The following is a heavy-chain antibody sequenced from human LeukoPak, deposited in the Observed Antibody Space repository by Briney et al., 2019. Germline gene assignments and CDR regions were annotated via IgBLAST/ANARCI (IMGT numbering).Heavy chain of an antibody. Sequence: GGSLRLSCAASGFTFSSYGMHWVRQAPGKGLEWVAFIRYDGSNKYYADSVKGRFTISRDNSKNTLYLQMNSLRAEDTAVYYCAKDYAAAAGIHPIDFDYWGQGTLVTVSS. D-gene: IGHD6-13*01. J-gene: IGHJ4*02. CDR1: GFTFSSYG. CDR2: IRYDGSNK. CDR3: AKDYAAAAGIHPIDFDY. V-gene: IGHV3-30*02.